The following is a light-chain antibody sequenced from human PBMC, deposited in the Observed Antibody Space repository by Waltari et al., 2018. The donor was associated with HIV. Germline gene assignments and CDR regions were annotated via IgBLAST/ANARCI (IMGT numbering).Light chain of an antibody. CDR3: GACDDSLNGHWV. J-gene: IGLJ3*02. V-gene: IGLV1-44*01. CDR2: SDT. CDR1: SSNIGRNT. Sequence: QSVLTQPPSASGPPGQRVTMSCSGSSSNIGRNTVNWYQQLPGTAPTLLIFSDTPRPSWFPDRFSGCKSGTSASLAIGGLQSEEEGDYYCGACDDSLNGHWVFGGGTRVTVL.